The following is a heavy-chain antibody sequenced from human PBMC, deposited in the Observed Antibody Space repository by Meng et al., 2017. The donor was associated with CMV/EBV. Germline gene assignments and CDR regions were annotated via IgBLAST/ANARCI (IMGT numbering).Heavy chain of an antibody. Sequence: GESLKISCAASGFTFDDYTMHWVRQAPGKGLEWVSLIRWDGGSTYYADSVKGRFTISRDNSKNSLYLQMNSLRTEDTALYYCAKDILEVPVPAAILSYGMDVWGQGTTVTVSS. J-gene: IGHJ6*02. V-gene: IGHV3-43*01. CDR2: IRWDGGST. CDR3: AKDILEVPVPAAILSYGMDV. D-gene: IGHD2-2*02. CDR1: GFTFDDYT.